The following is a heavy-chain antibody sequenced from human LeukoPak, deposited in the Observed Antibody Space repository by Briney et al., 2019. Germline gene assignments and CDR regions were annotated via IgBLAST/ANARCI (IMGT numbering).Heavy chain of an antibody. CDR1: GGSISSSSYY. CDR2: IYYSGST. D-gene: IGHD6-13*01. V-gene: IGHV4-39*01. J-gene: IGHJ4*02. Sequence: PSETLSLTCTVSGGSISSSSYYWGWIRQPPGKGLEWIGSIYYSGSTYYNPSLKSRVTISVDTSKNQFSLKLSSVTAADTAVYYCAGSQQLATYYFDYWGQGTLVTVSS. CDR3: AGSQQLATYYFDY.